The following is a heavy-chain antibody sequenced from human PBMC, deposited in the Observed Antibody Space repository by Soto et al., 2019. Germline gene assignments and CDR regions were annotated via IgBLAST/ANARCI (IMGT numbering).Heavy chain of an antibody. J-gene: IGHJ3*02. D-gene: IGHD4-17*01. CDR1: GGSISSSNW. CDR2: IYHSGST. CDR3: ARDLYGDYAAFAFDI. V-gene: IGHV4-4*02. Sequence: SETLSLTCAVSGGSISSSNWWTWVRQPPGKGLEWIGEIYHSGSTHYNPSLKSRVTISVDKSKNQFPLKLSSVTAADTAVYYCARDLYGDYAAFAFDIWGQGTMVTVSS.